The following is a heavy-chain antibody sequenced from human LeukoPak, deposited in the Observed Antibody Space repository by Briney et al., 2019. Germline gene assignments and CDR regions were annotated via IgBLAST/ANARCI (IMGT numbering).Heavy chain of an antibody. CDR2: FHASGTT. CDR3: ARDQTARSSSSWYADWYFDV. J-gene: IGHJ2*01. V-gene: IGHV4-4*07. CDR1: GASISDSF. D-gene: IGHD6-13*01. Sequence: SETLSLTCVVSGASISDSFWTWIRQPAGKGLEWIGRFHASGTTNYNPSLKSRLTMSVDTSKNQFSLRLASVTAADTAVYYCARDQTARSSSSWYADWYFDVWGRGALVTVSS.